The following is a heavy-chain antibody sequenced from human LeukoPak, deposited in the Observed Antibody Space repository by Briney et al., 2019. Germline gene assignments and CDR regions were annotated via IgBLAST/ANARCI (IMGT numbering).Heavy chain of an antibody. D-gene: IGHD1-26*01. CDR3: ARASGGPAGFGN. V-gene: IGHV5-51*01. CDR2: IYPGDSTP. CDR1: GYIFTNYW. Sequence: GESLKISCKGSGYIFTNYWIGWVRQMPGKGLEWMGVIYPGDSTPIYSPSFQGQVTFSADMSIRTAYLQWNSLKASDTALYYCARASGGPAGFGNWGQGTMLTVSS. J-gene: IGHJ3*02.